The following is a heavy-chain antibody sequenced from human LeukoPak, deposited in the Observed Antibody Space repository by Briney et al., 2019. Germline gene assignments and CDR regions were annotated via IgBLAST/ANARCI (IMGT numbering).Heavy chain of an antibody. Sequence: ASVKVSCKASGSSFNSYAISWVRQAPGQGLEWMGGIIPMFGTANYAQKIQGRVTMTTDTSTNTAYMELRSLRSDDTAVYYCARVWDIVIIPAHAFDIWGQGTMVTVSS. CDR2: IIPMFGTA. CDR3: ARVWDIVIIPAHAFDI. D-gene: IGHD2-2*01. J-gene: IGHJ3*02. CDR1: GSSFNSYA. V-gene: IGHV1-69*05.